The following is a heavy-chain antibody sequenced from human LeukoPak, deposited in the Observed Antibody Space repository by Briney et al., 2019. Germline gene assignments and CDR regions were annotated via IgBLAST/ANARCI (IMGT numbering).Heavy chain of an antibody. Sequence: GGSLRLSCAASGFTFMSYGMHWVRQAPGKGLEWVAVISYDGNTKYYADSVKGRFTISRDYSKNTLYLQMNSLRPEDTAVYYCAKGHCIGGSCSPSIYYLDYWGQGTLVTVSS. CDR1: GFTFMSYG. V-gene: IGHV3-30*18. CDR2: ISYDGNTK. J-gene: IGHJ4*02. D-gene: IGHD2-15*01. CDR3: AKGHCIGGSCSPSIYYLDY.